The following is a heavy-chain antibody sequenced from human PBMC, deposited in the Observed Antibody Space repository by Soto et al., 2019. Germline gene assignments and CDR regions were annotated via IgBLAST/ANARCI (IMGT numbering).Heavy chain of an antibody. CDR2: ISYDGSNK. CDR3: ARDPAYDFWSGTLDY. D-gene: IGHD3-3*01. V-gene: IGHV3-30-3*01. Sequence: QVQLVESGGGVVQPGRSLRLSCAASGFTFSSYAMHWVRPAPGKGLEWVAVISYDGSNKYYADSVKGRFTISRDNSKNTLYLQMNSLRAEDTAVYYCARDPAYDFWSGTLDYWGQATLVTVSS. CDR1: GFTFSSYA. J-gene: IGHJ4*02.